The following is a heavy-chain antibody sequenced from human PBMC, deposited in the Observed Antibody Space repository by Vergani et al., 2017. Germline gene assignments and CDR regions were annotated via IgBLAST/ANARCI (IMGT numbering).Heavy chain of an antibody. Sequence: EVQLVESGGGLVQPGRSLRLSCAASGFTFDDYAMHWVRQAPGKGLEWVSGISWNSGSIGYADSVKGRFTISRDNAKNSLYLQMNSLRAEDTALYYCAKDTRGELLGWGQGTLVTVSS. CDR1: GFTFDDYA. V-gene: IGHV3-9*01. CDR3: AKDTRGELLG. J-gene: IGHJ4*02. CDR2: ISWNSGSI. D-gene: IGHD1-26*01.